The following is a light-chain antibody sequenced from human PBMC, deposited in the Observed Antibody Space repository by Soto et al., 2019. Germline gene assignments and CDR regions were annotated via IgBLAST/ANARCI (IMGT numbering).Light chain of an antibody. CDR1: QSVSSY. J-gene: IGKJ5*01. V-gene: IGKV3-11*01. CDR3: QQRSNWPLIT. Sequence: EIVLTQSPATLSLTPGERARLSCRASQSVSSYLAWYQQKPGQAPRLLIYDASNRATGIPARFSGSGSGTDFTLTISSLEPEDFAVYYCQQRSNWPLITFGQGTRLEI. CDR2: DAS.